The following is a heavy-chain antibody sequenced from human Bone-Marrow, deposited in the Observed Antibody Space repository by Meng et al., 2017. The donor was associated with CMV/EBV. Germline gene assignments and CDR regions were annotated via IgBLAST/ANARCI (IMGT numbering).Heavy chain of an antibody. CDR3: ARVRPNYDFWSGYYRVRGPFDY. J-gene: IGHJ4*02. CDR2: IYYSGST. D-gene: IGHD3-3*01. Sequence: SETLSLTCTVSGGSVSSGSYYWSWIRQPPGQGLEWIGYIYYSGSTNYNPSLKSRVTISVDTSKNQFSLKLSSVTAADTAVYYCARVRPNYDFWSGYYRVRGPFDYWGQGTLVTVSS. CDR1: GGSVSSGSYY. V-gene: IGHV4-61*01.